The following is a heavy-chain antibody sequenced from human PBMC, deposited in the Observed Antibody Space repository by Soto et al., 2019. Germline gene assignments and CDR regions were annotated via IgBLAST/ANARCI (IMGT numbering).Heavy chain of an antibody. CDR1: GFTFSSYA. CDR3: ARGNWNYLYYYYMDV. J-gene: IGHJ6*03. D-gene: IGHD1-7*01. V-gene: IGHV3-64*01. Sequence: GGSLRFSCAASGFTFSSYAMHWVRQAPGKGLEYVSAISSNGGSTYYANSVKGRFTISRDNSKNTLYLQMGSLRAEDMAVYYCARGNWNYLYYYYMDVWGKGTTVTVSS. CDR2: ISSNGGST.